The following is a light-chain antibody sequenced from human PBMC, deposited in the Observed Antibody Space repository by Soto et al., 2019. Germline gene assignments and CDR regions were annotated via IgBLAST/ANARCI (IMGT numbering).Light chain of an antibody. CDR1: SSDVGGYNY. Sequence: QSALTQPASVSGSPGQSSTISCTGTSSDVGGYNYVSWYQQHPGKAPNLMIYDVSNRPSGVSNRFSGSKSGNTASLTISGLQAEDEADYYCSSYKTSSTYVFGTGTKVTVL. V-gene: IGLV2-14*03. CDR3: SSYKTSSTYV. CDR2: DVS. J-gene: IGLJ1*01.